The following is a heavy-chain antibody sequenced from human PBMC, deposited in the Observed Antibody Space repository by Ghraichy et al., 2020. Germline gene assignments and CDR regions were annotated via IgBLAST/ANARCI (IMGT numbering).Heavy chain of an antibody. Sequence: GGSLRLSCAASGFAFSACWMSWVHQAPGKGLEWVAAIKQDGTEKYYVDSVKGRFTISRDNAKNSLYLQMNSLRAEDAAVYYCARASSRKNVEKIDFWGQGTLVTVSS. V-gene: IGHV3-7*01. CDR2: IKQDGTEK. CDR3: ARASSRKNVEKIDF. J-gene: IGHJ4*02. D-gene: IGHD1-1*01. CDR1: GFAFSACW.